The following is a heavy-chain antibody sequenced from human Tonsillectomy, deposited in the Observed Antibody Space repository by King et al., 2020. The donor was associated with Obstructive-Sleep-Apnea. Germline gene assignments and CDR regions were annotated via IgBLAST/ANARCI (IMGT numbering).Heavy chain of an antibody. J-gene: IGHJ4*02. CDR1: GFTFSRYG. CDR3: AKNRYGGASPHYFDY. V-gene: IGHV3-30*02. CDR2: IRYDGINE. Sequence: VQLVESGGGVVQPGGSLRLSCAASGFTFSRYGMHWVRQAPGKGLEWVAFIRYDGINEYYVDSVKGRFTISRDNSKKTLYLQMNSLRTEDTALYYCAKNRYGGASPHYFDYWGQGNLVTVSS. D-gene: IGHD4-23*01.